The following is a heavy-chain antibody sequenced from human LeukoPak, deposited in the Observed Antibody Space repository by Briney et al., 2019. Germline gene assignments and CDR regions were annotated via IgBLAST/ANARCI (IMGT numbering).Heavy chain of an antibody. CDR2: INPNSGGT. CDR1: GYTFTSYN. D-gene: IGHD3-10*01. CDR3: ERDTRFGEYHFDY. J-gene: IGHJ4*02. Sequence: ASVKVSCKASGYTFTSYNMHWVRQAPGQGHEWMGWINPNSGGTNNAQKFQGRVTMTSDTSISTASLELSRLRSDDAAVYYCERDTRFGEYHFDYWGQGTLVTVSS. V-gene: IGHV1-2*02.